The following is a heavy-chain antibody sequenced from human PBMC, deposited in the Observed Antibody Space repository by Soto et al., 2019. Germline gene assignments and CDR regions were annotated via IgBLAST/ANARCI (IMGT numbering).Heavy chain of an antibody. V-gene: IGHV4-39*01. CDR3: ARHLTYCSAGSCYSDFPYYGMDV. CDR1: GGSISSSSYY. J-gene: IGHJ6*02. Sequence: QLQLQESGPGLVKPSETLSLTCTVSGGSISSSSYYWGWIRQPPGKGLEWIGSIFYSVSTYYNPSLKSRVTISVDTSKNQFSLKLSSVTAADTAVYYCARHLTYCSAGSCYSDFPYYGMDVWGQGTTVTVSS. CDR2: IFYSVST. D-gene: IGHD2-15*01.